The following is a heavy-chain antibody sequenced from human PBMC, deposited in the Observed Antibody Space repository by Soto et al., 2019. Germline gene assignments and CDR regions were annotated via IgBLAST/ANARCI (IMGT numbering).Heavy chain of an antibody. CDR3: ARDWGGYSPEYYFDY. D-gene: IGHD2-15*01. CDR2: ISSNGGST. CDR1: GFTFSSYA. V-gene: IGHV3-64*01. J-gene: IGHJ4*02. Sequence: EVQLVESGGGLVQPGGSLRLTCAASGFTFSSYAMHWVRQAPGKGLEYVSAISSNGGSTYYANSVKGRFTISRDNSKNTLYLQMGSLRAEDMAVYYCARDWGGYSPEYYFDYCGQGTLVTVSS.